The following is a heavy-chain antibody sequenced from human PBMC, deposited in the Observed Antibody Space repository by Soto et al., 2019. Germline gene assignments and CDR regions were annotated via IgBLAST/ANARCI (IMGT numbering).Heavy chain of an antibody. CDR1: GFALSGYW. CDR3: ARWESGDWYLGI. CDR2: INPDGTLK. D-gene: IGHD2-21*02. V-gene: IGHV3-7*03. Sequence: EVQLVESGGGLVQPGGSLRLSCAASGFALSGYWMTWVRQAPGKGLEWVGSINPDGTLKYYVDSVKGRFTISRDNADNSLFLQMISLRVEDTAVYYCARWESGDWYLGIWGQGTLVTVSS. J-gene: IGHJ4*02.